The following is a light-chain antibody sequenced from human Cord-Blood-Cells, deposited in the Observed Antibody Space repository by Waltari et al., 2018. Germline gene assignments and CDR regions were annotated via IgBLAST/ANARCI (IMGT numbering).Light chain of an antibody. J-gene: IGKJ3*01. CDR2: KAS. CDR3: QQYNSYSFT. CDR1: QSISSW. Sequence: DIQMTQSPSTLSASVGDRATITCRASQSISSWLAWYQQKPGKAPKLLIYKASSLESGVPSRFSGGGSGTEFTLTISSLQPDDFATYYCQQYNSYSFTFGPGTKVDIK. V-gene: IGKV1-5*03.